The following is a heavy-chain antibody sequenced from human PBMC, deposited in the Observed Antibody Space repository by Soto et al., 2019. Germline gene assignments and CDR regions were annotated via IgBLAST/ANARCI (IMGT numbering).Heavy chain of an antibody. CDR1: GYTFTSYG. CDR3: ARDQYSNRYYYYGMDV. CDR2: ISAYNGNT. Sequence: ASVKVSCKASGYTFTSYGISWVRQAPGQGLEWMGWISAYNGNTNYAQKLQGRVTMTTDTSTSTAYMELRSLRSDDTAVYYCARDQYSNRYYYYGMDVWGQGTTVTVSS. V-gene: IGHV1-18*04. D-gene: IGHD4-4*01. J-gene: IGHJ6*02.